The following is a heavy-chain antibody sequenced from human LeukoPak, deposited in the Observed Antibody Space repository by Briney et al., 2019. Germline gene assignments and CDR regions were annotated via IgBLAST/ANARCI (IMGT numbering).Heavy chain of an antibody. CDR1: GYSISSGYY. D-gene: IGHD3-3*01. J-gene: IGHJ4*02. V-gene: IGHV4-38-2*02. Sequence: PSETLSLTCTVSGYSISSGYYWGWIRQPPGKGLEWIGRIYHSGSTYYNPSLKSRVTISVDTSKNQFSLKLSSVTAADTAVYYCARVRTIFGVVIISPGVDYWGQGTLVTVSS. CDR2: IYHSGST. CDR3: ARVRTIFGVVIISPGVDY.